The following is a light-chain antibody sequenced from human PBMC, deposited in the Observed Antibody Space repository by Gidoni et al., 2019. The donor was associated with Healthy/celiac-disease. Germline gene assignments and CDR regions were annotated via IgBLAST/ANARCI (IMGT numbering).Light chain of an antibody. J-gene: IGKJ4*01. CDR1: QSLSSN. V-gene: IGKV3-15*01. CDR2: GAS. Sequence: ELVMTQSPATLSVSPGERATLSCRASQSLSSNLAWYQQKPGQAPRLLIYGASTRATVIPARFSGSGSGTEFTLTISSLQSEDFAVYYCQQYNNWPLTFGGGTKVEIK. CDR3: QQYNNWPLT.